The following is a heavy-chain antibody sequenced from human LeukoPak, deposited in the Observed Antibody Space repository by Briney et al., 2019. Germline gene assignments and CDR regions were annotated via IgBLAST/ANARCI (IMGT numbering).Heavy chain of an antibody. CDR1: GYTFTSYD. J-gene: IGHJ4*02. V-gene: IGHV1-8*01. D-gene: IGHD2-15*01. CDR2: MNPNSGNT. Sequence: ASVKVSCKASGYTFTSYDFNWVRQATGQGLEWMGWMNPNSGNTGYAQKFQGRVTMTRDTSVSTAYMELSSLRSGDTAVYYCARELVVAAQGALGYWGQGTLVTVSS. CDR3: ARELVVAAQGALGY.